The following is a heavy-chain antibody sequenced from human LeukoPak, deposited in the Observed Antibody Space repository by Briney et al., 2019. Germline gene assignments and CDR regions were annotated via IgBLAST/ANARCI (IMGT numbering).Heavy chain of an antibody. CDR3: ARYERGGFDY. D-gene: IGHD1-1*01. CDR2: ISAYNGNT. Sequence: GASVKVSCKASGGTFNRYAISWVRQAPGQGLEWMGWISAYNGNTNYAQKLQGRVTMTTDTSTSTAYMELRSLRSDDTAVYYCARYERGGFDYWGQGTLVTVSS. CDR1: GGTFNRYA. J-gene: IGHJ4*02. V-gene: IGHV1-18*01.